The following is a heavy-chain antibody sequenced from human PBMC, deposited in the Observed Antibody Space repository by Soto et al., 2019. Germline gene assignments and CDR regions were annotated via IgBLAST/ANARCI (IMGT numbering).Heavy chain of an antibody. J-gene: IGHJ6*02. CDR2: LYNSGST. Sequence: SETLSLTCTVSGGSIRSYYWSWIRQAPGKGLEWIGYLYNSGSTVYNPSLKSRVTISADKSISTAYLQWSSLKASDTAMYYCARLKCSGGSCYHPYGMDVWGQGTTVTVSS. V-gene: IGHV4-59*12. CDR3: ARLKCSGGSCYHPYGMDV. D-gene: IGHD2-15*01. CDR1: GGSIRSYY.